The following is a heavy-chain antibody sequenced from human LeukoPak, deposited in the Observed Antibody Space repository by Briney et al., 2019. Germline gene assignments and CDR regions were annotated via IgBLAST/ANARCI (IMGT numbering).Heavy chain of an antibody. CDR2: ITPSGVST. J-gene: IGHJ4*02. CDR1: GYTFSNYY. CDR3: ARTNDSSLYSWLY. Sequence: ASVKVSCKASGYTFSNYYIYWVRQAPGQGLEWMGMITPSGVSTSYAPKFQGRVTMTSDTSTSTVYMELSSLRSQDTAIYYCARTNDSSLYSWLYWGQGPLVPVPS. V-gene: IGHV1-46*01. D-gene: IGHD3-22*01.